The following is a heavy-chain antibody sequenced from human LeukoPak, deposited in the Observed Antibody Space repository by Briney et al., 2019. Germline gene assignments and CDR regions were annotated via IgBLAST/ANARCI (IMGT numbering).Heavy chain of an antibody. CDR3: ARPLQSGSYYYYYGMDV. V-gene: IGHV3-11*01. D-gene: IGHD1-26*01. CDR1: GFTFSDYY. CDR2: ISSSGSTI. Sequence: PGGSLRLSFSASGFTFSDYYISSIRLAPEKGLEWLSYISSSGSTIYYADSVKGRFTISRDNAKYSLYLQMNSLRAEDTAVYYCARPLQSGSYYYYYGMDVWSHGTTVTVSS. J-gene: IGHJ6*02.